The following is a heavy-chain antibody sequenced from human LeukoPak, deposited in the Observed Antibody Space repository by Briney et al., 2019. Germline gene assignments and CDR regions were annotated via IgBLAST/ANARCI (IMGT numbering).Heavy chain of an antibody. CDR1: GFTFSSYA. J-gene: IGHJ4*02. V-gene: IGHV3-30-3*01. Sequence: GGSLRLSCAASGFTFSSYAMHWVRQAPGKGLEWVAVISYDGSNKYYADSVKGRFTISRDNSKNTLYLQMNSLRADDTAIYYCARDKIVGPTTLDYWGQGTLVTVSS. D-gene: IGHD1-26*01. CDR2: ISYDGSNK. CDR3: ARDKIVGPTTLDY.